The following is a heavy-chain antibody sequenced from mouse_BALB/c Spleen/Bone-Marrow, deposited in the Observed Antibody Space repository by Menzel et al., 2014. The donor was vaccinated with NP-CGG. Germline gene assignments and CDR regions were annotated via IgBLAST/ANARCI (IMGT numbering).Heavy chain of an antibody. CDR1: GISITTGNYR. D-gene: IGHD2-4*01. V-gene: IGHV3-5*02. CDR3: ARGAMITTGYFDY. J-gene: IGHJ2*01. Sequence: EVKLMESGPGLVKPSQTVSLTCTVTGISITTGNYRWSWIRQFPGNKLEWIGYIYYSGTITYNPSLTSRTTISRDTSKNQFFLEMNSLTAEDTATYYCARGAMITTGYFDYWGQGTTLTVSP. CDR2: IYYSGTI.